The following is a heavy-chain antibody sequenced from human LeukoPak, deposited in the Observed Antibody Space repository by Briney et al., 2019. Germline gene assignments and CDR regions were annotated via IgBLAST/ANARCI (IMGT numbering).Heavy chain of an antibody. CDR1: GFTFSSYS. D-gene: IGHD3-3*01. CDR3: ARVSYYDFWSASGGAFDI. CDR2: ISSSSSYI. Sequence: GGSLRLSCAASGFTFSSYSMNWVRQAPGKGLEWVSSISSSSSYIYYADSVKGRFTISRDNAKNSLYLQMNSLRAEDTAVYYCARVSYYDFWSASGGAFDIWGQGTMVTVSS. V-gene: IGHV3-21*01. J-gene: IGHJ3*02.